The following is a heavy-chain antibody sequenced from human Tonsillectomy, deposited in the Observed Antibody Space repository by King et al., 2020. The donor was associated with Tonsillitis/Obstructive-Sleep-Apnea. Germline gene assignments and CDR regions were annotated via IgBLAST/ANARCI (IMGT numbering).Heavy chain of an antibody. CDR2: INHSGST. J-gene: IGHJ6*03. Sequence: VQLQQWGAGLLKPSETLSLTCAVYGGSFSGYYWSWIRQPPGKGLEWIGEINHSGSTNYNPSLKSRVTISVDTSKNQFSLKLSSVTAADTAVYYCARGASYCSSTSCYRYYYYYMDVWGKGTTVTVSS. CDR1: GGSFSGYY. D-gene: IGHD2-2*01. CDR3: ARGASYCSSTSCYRYYYYYMDV. V-gene: IGHV4-34*01.